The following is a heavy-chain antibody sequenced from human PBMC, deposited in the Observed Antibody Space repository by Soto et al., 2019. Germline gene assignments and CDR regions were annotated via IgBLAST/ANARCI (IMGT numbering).Heavy chain of an antibody. CDR3: ARILFTGDYYYGLDV. CDR1: GGSFSGYY. CDR2: INHSGSA. V-gene: IGHV4-34*01. D-gene: IGHD2-15*01. Sequence: NPSETLSLTCAVYGGSFSGYYWSWIRQPPGKGPEWIGEINHSGSADYNPSLKSRVTISLDTSRNQFSLKLSSVTAADTAVYYCARILFTGDYYYGLDVWGQGTKVTVSS. J-gene: IGHJ6*02.